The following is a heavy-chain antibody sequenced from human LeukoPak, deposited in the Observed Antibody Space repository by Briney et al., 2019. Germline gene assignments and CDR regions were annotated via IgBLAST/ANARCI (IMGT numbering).Heavy chain of an antibody. J-gene: IGHJ5*02. V-gene: IGHV4-31*03. CDR3: ARWRLYYYDSSGYYPEWFDP. CDR2: IYYSGST. CDR1: GGSISSGGYY. Sequence: SETLSLTRTVSGGSISSGGYYWSWIRQHPGKGLEWIGYIYYSGSTYYNPSLKSRVTISVDTSKNQFSLKLSSVTAADTAVYYCARWRLYYYDSSGYYPEWFDPWGQGTLVTVSS. D-gene: IGHD3-22*01.